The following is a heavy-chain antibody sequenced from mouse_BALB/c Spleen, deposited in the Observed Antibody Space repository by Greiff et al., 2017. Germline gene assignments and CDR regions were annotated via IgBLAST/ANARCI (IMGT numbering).Heavy chain of an antibody. D-gene: IGHD1-1*01. V-gene: IGHV5-4*02. J-gene: IGHJ4*01. CDR2: ISDGGSYT. Sequence: EVKVVESGGGLVKPGGSLKLSCAASGFTFSDYYMYWVRQTPEKRLEWVATISDGGSYTYYPDSVKGRFTISRDNAKNNLYLQMSSLKSEDTAMYYCARGFTTVVARAMDYWGQGTSVTVSS. CDR3: ARGFTTVVARAMDY. CDR1: GFTFSDYY.